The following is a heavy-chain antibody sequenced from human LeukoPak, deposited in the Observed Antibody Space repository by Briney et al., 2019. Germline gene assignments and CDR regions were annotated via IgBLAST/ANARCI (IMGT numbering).Heavy chain of an antibody. J-gene: IGHJ4*02. D-gene: IGHD6-19*01. CDR3: ARGQGDGWYASYFDY. V-gene: IGHV3-66*01. CDR2: IYSGGST. CDR1: GFTVSSNY. Sequence: GGSLRLSCAASGFTVSSNYMSWVRQAPGKGLEWVSVIYSGGSTYYADSVKGRFTISRDNSKNTLYLQMNSLRAEDTAVYYCARGQGDGWYASYFDYWGQGTLVTVSS.